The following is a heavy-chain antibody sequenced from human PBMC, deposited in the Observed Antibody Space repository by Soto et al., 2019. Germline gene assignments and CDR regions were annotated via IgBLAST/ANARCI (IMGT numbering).Heavy chain of an antibody. J-gene: IGHJ6*02. Sequence: PGGPLRLSCAASGFTISNYEMNWIRQAAGEGLELVLCMSSSGSTVYYEVSVKGRFIISRDNANNSLYLQMISLRAEDAAVYYCARDGYKLCYNYGLDVWGQGTSVSGSS. CDR2: MSSSGSTV. CDR1: GFTISNYE. V-gene: IGHV3-48*03. D-gene: IGHD5-12*01. CDR3: ARDGYKLCYNYGLDV.